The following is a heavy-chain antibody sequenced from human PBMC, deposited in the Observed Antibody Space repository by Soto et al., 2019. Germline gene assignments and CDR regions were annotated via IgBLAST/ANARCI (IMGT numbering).Heavy chain of an antibody. CDR1: GGSVSSSSYY. CDR2: IYYSGST. Sequence: SENLSLTCTVYGGSVSSSSYYWGWIRQPQGKGLEWIGSIYYSGSTYHTPSLKSRVTISVDTSKNQFSLKLSSVTAADTAVYYCARRGTTYYDFWSGSHTPPPGNYFDYRDQGILVTVSS. J-gene: IGHJ4*02. V-gene: IGHV4-39*01. D-gene: IGHD3-3*01. CDR3: ARRGTTYYDFWSGSHTPPPGNYFDY.